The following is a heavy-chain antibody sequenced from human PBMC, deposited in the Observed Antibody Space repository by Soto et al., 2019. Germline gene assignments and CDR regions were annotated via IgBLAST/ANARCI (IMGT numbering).Heavy chain of an antibody. V-gene: IGHV1-2*04. Sequence: GVSVKVSCKSSGYTFIDYYIYWVRQAPGQGLEWMGWINPRTGGTNFAQKFEAWVTMTRDTSITTAYMELTSLRSNDTAVYYCARVNGDYPPRGMDVWGQGTTVTVS. CDR3: ARVNGDYPPRGMDV. CDR2: INPRTGGT. CDR1: GYTFIDYY. J-gene: IGHJ6*02. D-gene: IGHD4-17*01.